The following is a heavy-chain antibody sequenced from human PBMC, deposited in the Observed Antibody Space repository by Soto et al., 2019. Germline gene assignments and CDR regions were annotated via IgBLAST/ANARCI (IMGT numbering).Heavy chain of an antibody. V-gene: IGHV3-7*01. Sequence: EVQLVESGGGLVQPGGSLRLSCAASGFTFGSYWMSWVRQAPGKGLEWLATIKMDASEKKYVDSVKGRFTMSRDNAKNSLYLQRDSLRAEDTSVYSGARASGYGSEVSVHHYLDYWGHGTLVTVSS. D-gene: IGHD3-10*01. CDR3: ARASGYGSEVSVHHYLDY. J-gene: IGHJ4*01. CDR2: IKMDASEK. CDR1: GFTFGSYW.